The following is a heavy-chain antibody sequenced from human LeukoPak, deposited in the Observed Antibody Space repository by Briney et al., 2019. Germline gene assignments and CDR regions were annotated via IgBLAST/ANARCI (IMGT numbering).Heavy chain of an antibody. CDR2: INSDGSIT. Sequence: GGSLRLSCAASGFTFRDYWMHWVRQVPGKGLLWVSHINSDGSITDYADSVKGRFTISRDNARNTLSPQMDSLRVEDTAVYYCARNPTGDYDYWGQGALVTVSS. D-gene: IGHD2-8*02. CDR3: ARNPTGDYDY. CDR1: GFTFRDYW. J-gene: IGHJ4*02. V-gene: IGHV3-74*01.